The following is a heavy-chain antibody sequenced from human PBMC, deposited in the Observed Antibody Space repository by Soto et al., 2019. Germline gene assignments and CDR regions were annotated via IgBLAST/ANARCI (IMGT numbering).Heavy chain of an antibody. D-gene: IGHD3-22*01. CDR2: MNPNSGNT. V-gene: IGHV1-8*01. J-gene: IGHJ1*01. Sequence: TSVKLSCKASGDTFTSYDINWVRQATGQGLEWMGWMNPNSGNTGYAQKFQGRVTMTRNTSISTAYMELSSLRSEDTAVYYCARDRVESGYPEYFQHWGQGTLVTVSS. CDR3: ARDRVESGYPEYFQH. CDR1: GDTFTSYD.